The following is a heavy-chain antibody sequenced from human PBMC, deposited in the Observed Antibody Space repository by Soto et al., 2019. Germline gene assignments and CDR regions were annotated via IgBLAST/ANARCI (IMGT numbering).Heavy chain of an antibody. CDR1: GGTFNSYT. D-gene: IGHD3-10*01. V-gene: IGHV1-69*02. Sequence: QVQLVQSGAEVKKPGSSVKVSCTASGGTFNSYTRNWVRQAPGQRLEWVGRVNPIVGMSSSATKFQGRVTMTAAKSTSNAYMDMTGLKSEATAVYYSAYSYGSGSTHFDSWGQGTLVTVSS. CDR3: AYSYGSGSTHFDS. CDR2: VNPIVGMS. J-gene: IGHJ4*02.